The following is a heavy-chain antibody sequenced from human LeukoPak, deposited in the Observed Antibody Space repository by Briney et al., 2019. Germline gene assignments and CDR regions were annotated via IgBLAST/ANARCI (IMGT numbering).Heavy chain of an antibody. D-gene: IGHD6-13*01. CDR3: ARDRPSSSWYSFFDY. J-gene: IGHJ4*02. CDR2: INAGNGNT. CDR1: GYTFTSYA. Sequence: ASVKVSCKASGYTFTSYAMHWVRQAPGQRLEWMGWINAGNGNTKYSQKFQGRVTITRDTSASTAYMELSSLRSEDTAVYYCARDRPSSSWYSFFDYWGQGTLVTVSS. V-gene: IGHV1-3*01.